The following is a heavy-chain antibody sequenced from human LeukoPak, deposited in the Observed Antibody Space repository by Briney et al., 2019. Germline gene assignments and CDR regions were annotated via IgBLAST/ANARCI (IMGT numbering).Heavy chain of an antibody. V-gene: IGHV4-4*07. CDR2: IYTSGST. CDR3: ARESKSYDGSGYYHDY. J-gene: IGHJ4*02. CDR1: GGSIRSYF. D-gene: IGHD3-22*01. Sequence: SETLSLTCSVSGGSIRSYFWSWIRQPAGKGLEWIGRIYTSGSTDYNPSLRRRVSMSVDTSRNQFSLKLTSVTAADTAVYYCARESKSYDGSGYYHDYWGQGTLVAVSS.